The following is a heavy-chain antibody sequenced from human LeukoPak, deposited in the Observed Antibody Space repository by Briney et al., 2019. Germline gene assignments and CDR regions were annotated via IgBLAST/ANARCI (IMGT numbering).Heavy chain of an antibody. CDR2: IYYSGST. J-gene: IGHJ5*02. V-gene: IGHV4-31*03. CDR1: GGSISSGGYY. CDR3: AREKWELLQGSNWFDP. Sequence: SETLSLTCTVSGGSISSGGYYGSWIRQHPGKGLEWIGYIYYSGSTYYNPSLKSRVTISVDTSKNQFSLKLSSVTAADTAVYYCAREKWELLQGSNWFDPWGQGTLVTVSS. D-gene: IGHD1-26*01.